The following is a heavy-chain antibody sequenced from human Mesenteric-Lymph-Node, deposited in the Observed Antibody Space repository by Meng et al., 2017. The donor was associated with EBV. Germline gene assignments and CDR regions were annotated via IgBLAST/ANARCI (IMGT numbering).Heavy chain of an antibody. V-gene: IGHV3-23*04. Sequence: VQWVQSGVEVKKHGASVRVSCKASGYTFTTYGVSWVRQAPGKGLEWVSAISGSGGSTYYADSVKGRFTISRDNSKNTLYLQMNSLRAEDTAVYYCAKGQFAVTTDYWGQGTLVTVSS. CDR1: GYTFTTYG. J-gene: IGHJ4*02. D-gene: IGHD4-17*01. CDR3: AKGQFAVTTDY. CDR2: ISGSGGST.